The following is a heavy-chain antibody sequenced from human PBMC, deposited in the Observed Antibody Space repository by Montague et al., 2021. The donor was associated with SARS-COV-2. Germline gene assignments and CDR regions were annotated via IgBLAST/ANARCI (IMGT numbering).Heavy chain of an antibody. Sequence: SETLSLTCTVSGGSISSYYWSWIRQSPGKGLEWIGYIYYSGSTNYNPSLKSRVTISVDTSKNQFSLELSSVTAADTAVYYCARGIAAHGFYYYGMDVWGQGTTVTVSS. CDR1: GGSISSYY. D-gene: IGHD6-25*01. J-gene: IGHJ6*02. CDR2: IYYSGST. CDR3: ARGIAAHGFYYYGMDV. V-gene: IGHV4-59*01.